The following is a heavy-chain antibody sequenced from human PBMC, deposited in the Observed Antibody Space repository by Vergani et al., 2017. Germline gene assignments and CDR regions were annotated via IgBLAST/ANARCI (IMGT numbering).Heavy chain of an antibody. CDR2: ISAYNGNT. CDR3: AGGLGSITVTPARPENRFDP. D-gene: IGHD4-17*01. J-gene: IGHJ5*02. Sequence: QVQLVQSGAEVKKPGASVKVSCKASGYTFTSYGISWVRQAPGQGLEWMGWISAYNGNTNYAQKLQGRVTMTTDTSTGTAYMELRSLRSDDTAVYYCAGGLGSITVTPARPENRFDPWGQGTLVTVSS. V-gene: IGHV1-18*01. CDR1: GYTFTSYG.